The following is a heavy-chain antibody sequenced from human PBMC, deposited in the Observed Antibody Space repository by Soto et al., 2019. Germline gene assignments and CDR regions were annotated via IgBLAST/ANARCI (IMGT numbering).Heavy chain of an antibody. CDR3: ARDGTGAARSSWFDH. V-gene: IGHV1-69*13. CDR2: IIPIFGTA. D-gene: IGHD6-6*01. Sequence: GASVKVSCKASGVTFSSYAISWVRRAPGQGLEWMGGIIPIFGTANYAQKFQGRVTITADESTSTAYMELSSLRSEDTAVYYCARDGTGAARSSWFDHWGQGTLVTVSS. J-gene: IGHJ5*02. CDR1: GVTFSSYA.